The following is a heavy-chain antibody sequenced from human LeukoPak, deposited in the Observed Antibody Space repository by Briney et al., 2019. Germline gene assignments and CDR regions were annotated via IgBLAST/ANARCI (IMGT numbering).Heavy chain of an antibody. CDR3: AGDRNSDWYSPLDY. J-gene: IGHJ4*02. CDR2: ITATGDTA. V-gene: IGHV3-23*01. D-gene: IGHD6-19*01. Sequence: GGSLRRSCVASGFTFTKCAMSWVRQAPGKGLEWVAIITATGDTAYYADSVKGRFTISRDNSRNTVYMQMDSLRAEDTAIYFCAGDRNSDWYSPLDYWGQGTQVTVSP. CDR1: GFTFTKCA.